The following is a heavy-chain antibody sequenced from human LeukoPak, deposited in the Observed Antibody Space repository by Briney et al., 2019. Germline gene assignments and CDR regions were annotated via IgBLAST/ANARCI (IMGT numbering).Heavy chain of an antibody. D-gene: IGHD3-22*01. J-gene: IGHJ4*02. CDR2: MYYSGNT. Sequence: SETLSLTCTVSGDSVRTSNSYWGWIRQPPGKGLEWIVSMYYSGNTYYNPSLKSRVTISVDTSKNQLSLRLSSVTAADAAVYYCARHPHYYFDNSARWGQGTLVTVSS. V-gene: IGHV4-39*01. CDR3: ARHPHYYFDNSAR. CDR1: GDSVRTSNSY.